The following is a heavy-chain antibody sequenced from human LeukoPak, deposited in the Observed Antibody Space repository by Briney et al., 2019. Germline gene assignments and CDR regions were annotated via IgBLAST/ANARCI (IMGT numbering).Heavy chain of an antibody. CDR3: ARALRFLEWLLSSPRGNDYYYGMDV. D-gene: IGHD3-3*01. V-gene: IGHV1-2*02. CDR1: GYTFTGYY. Sequence: GASVKVSCKASGYTFTGYYMHWVRQAPGQGLEWMGWINPNSGGTNYAQKFQGRVTMTRNTSISTAYMELSSLRSEDTAVYYCARALRFLEWLLSSPRGNDYYYGMDVWGQGTTVTVSS. J-gene: IGHJ6*02. CDR2: INPNSGGT.